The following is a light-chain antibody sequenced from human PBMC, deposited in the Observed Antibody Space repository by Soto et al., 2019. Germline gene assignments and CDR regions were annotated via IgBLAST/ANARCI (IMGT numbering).Light chain of an antibody. CDR3: QQTTSFPLT. V-gene: IGKV1-12*01. J-gene: IGKJ4*01. Sequence: DIPMTQSPSFVSASVGDRVTITCRASQRISSWLAWYQHKPGRAPKLLIHAASSLESGVPSRFSGSGSGTDFTLTISSLQPEEFAAYYCQQTTSFPLTFGGGTKVEIK. CDR2: AAS. CDR1: QRISSW.